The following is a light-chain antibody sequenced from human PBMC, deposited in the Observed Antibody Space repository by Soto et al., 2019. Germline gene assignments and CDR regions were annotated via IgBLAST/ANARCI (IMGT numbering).Light chain of an antibody. CDR2: KAS. CDR3: QQYNTYPRT. V-gene: IGKV1-5*03. J-gene: IGKJ1*01. Sequence: DNQMTQSPSTLSASVGDRVIITCRASQSIPTWLAWYQQKPGKAPKLLIYKASILESGVPSRFSGSGSGTEFTLTISSLQPDDFATYYCQQYNTYPRTFGQGTKVEIK. CDR1: QSIPTW.